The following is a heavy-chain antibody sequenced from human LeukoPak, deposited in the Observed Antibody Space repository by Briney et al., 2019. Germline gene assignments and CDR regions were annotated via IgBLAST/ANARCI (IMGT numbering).Heavy chain of an antibody. CDR1: GFTFSDYY. J-gene: IGHJ4*02. V-gene: IGHV3-11*01. Sequence: PGGSPRLSCAASGFTFSDYYMSWIRQAPGKGLEWVSYISSSGSTIYYADSVKGRFTISRDNSKNTLYLQMNSLRAEDTAVYYCTYGSGSYYSFFDYWGQGTLVTVSS. CDR3: TYGSGSYYSFFDY. D-gene: IGHD3-10*01. CDR2: ISSSGSTI.